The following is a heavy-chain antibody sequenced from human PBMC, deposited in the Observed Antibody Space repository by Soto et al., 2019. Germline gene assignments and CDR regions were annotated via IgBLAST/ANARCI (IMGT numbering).Heavy chain of an antibody. Sequence: QVQLQESGPGLVKPSETLSLTCTVSGGSISSYYWSWIRQPAGKGLEWIGRIYTSGSTNYNPSLKSRVTMSVDTSKNQFSLKLSSVTAADTAVYYGARESDGWGFGSGWFDPWGQGTLVTVSS. CDR1: GGSISSYY. CDR2: IYTSGST. D-gene: IGHD3-10*01. CDR3: ARESDGWGFGSGWFDP. J-gene: IGHJ5*02. V-gene: IGHV4-4*07.